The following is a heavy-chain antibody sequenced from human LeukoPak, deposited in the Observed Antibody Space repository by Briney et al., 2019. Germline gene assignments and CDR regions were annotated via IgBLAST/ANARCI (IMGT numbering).Heavy chain of an antibody. CDR3: ARDRDGYNLGAFDI. CDR1: GGSISSSNW. CDR2: IYHSGST. J-gene: IGHJ3*02. Sequence: SETLTLTCAVSGGSISSSNWWSWVRQPPGKGLEWIGEIYHSGSTNYNPSLKSRVTISVDKSKNQFSLKLSSVTAADTAVYYCARDRDGYNLGAFDIWGQGTMVTVSS. V-gene: IGHV4-4*02. D-gene: IGHD5-24*01.